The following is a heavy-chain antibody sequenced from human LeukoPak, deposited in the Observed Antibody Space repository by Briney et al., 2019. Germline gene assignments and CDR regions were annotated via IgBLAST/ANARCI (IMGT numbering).Heavy chain of an antibody. Sequence: EASVKVSCKASGYTFTGYYMHGVRQAPGQGLEWMGWINPNSGSTNYAQKFQGRVTMTRDTSISTAYMELSRLRSDDTAVYYCARELNYCSSTSCYPRGFDPWGQGTLVTVSS. CDR3: ARELNYCSSTSCYPRGFDP. V-gene: IGHV1-2*02. J-gene: IGHJ5*02. D-gene: IGHD2-2*01. CDR2: INPNSGST. CDR1: GYTFTGYY.